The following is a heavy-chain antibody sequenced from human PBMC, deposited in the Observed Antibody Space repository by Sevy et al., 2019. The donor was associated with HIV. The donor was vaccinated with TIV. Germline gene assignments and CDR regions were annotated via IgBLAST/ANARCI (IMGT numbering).Heavy chain of an antibody. CDR2: ISGTGDYT. V-gene: IGHV3-23*01. D-gene: IGHD5-18*01. CDR3: SKKMGGGSGMAFLVDY. CDR1: GFTFSSFA. J-gene: IGHJ4*02. Sequence: GGSLRLSCAASGFTFSSFAMGWVRQAPGKGLDWISVISGTGDYTYYADSVKGRFTISRDNSKNTLFLQINSLRAEETAIFYVSKKMGGGSGMAFLVDYWGQGTLVTVSS.